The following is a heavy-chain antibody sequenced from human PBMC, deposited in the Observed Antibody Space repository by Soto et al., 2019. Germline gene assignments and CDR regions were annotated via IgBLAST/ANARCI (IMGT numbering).Heavy chain of an antibody. D-gene: IGHD3-10*01. CDR3: AKVKELLWFGELLSPLDY. J-gene: IGHJ4*02. CDR2: ISGSGGST. V-gene: IGHV3-23*01. CDR1: GFTFSSYA. Sequence: GGSLRLSCAASGFTFSSYAMSWVRQAPGKGLEWVSAISGSGGSTYYADSVKGRFTISRDNSKNTLYLQMNSLRAEDTAVYYCAKVKELLWFGELLSPLDYWGQGTLVTVSS.